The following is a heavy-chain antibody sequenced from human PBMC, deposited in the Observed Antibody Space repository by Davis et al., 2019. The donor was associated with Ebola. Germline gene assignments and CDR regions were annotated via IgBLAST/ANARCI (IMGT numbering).Heavy chain of an antibody. CDR1: GYGFSHYW. V-gene: IGHV5-51*01. Sequence: GESLKISCKASGYGFSHYWIGWVRQMPGTGLELMGLIYPGDSDTRYSPFFQGQVTISADKSTSTAYLQWSSLKASDTGMYYCARSPPVSGTNWFDPWGQGTLVTVSP. CDR3: ARSPPVSGTNWFDP. D-gene: IGHD6-19*01. CDR2: IYPGDSDT. J-gene: IGHJ5*02.